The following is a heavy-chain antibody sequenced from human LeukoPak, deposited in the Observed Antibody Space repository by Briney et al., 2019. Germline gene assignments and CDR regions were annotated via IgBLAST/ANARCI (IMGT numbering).Heavy chain of an antibody. CDR1: GYTFTDYY. V-gene: IGHV1-2*02. CDR2: INPNPNSGGT. Sequence: ASVKVSCKASGYTFTDYYIHWVRQASGQGLEWMGWINPNPNSGGTNYAQKFQGRVTMTRDTSISTAYMELIRLTSDDTAVYYCARVPNNFYYYMDVWRKGTTVTVSS. D-gene: IGHD2-2*01. CDR3: ARVPNNFYYYMDV. J-gene: IGHJ6*03.